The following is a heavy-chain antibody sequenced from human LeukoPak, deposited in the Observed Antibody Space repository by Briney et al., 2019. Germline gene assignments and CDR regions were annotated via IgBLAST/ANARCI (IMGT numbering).Heavy chain of an antibody. D-gene: IGHD2/OR15-2a*01. Sequence: ASVKVSCKASGYTFTGYYLHWVRQAPGQGLEWMGWIYPNTGGTKSTQKFQGRVSMTRDTSITTAYMEINRLTSDDTAVYYCGREPETARGYGGEEPLVTVSS. CDR1: GYTFTGYY. CDR2: IYPNTGGT. CDR3: GREPETARGY. V-gene: IGHV1-2*02. J-gene: IGHJ4*02.